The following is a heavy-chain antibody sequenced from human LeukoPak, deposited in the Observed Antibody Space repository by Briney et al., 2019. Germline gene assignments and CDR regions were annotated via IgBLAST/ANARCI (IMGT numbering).Heavy chain of an antibody. CDR3: VRWSGSWYY. CDR1: GFTFSNYW. Sequence: GGSLRLSCAASGFTFSNYWMSWVRQAPGKGLEWVANIKQDGSERYYVDSVKGRFTISRDNSKNSLYLQMNSLRAEDTAVYYCVRWSGSWYYWGQGTLVTVSS. D-gene: IGHD6-13*01. CDR2: IKQDGSER. V-gene: IGHV3-7*05. J-gene: IGHJ4*02.